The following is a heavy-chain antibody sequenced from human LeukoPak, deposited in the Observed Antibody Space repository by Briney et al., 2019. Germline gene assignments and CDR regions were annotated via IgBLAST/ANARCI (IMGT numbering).Heavy chain of an antibody. CDR2: INPNSGGT. CDR3: ARENSSSSRDDYYYMDV. CDR1: EYTFTGYY. V-gene: IGHV1-2*02. D-gene: IGHD6-6*01. Sequence: ASVKVSCKASEYTFTGYYMHWVRQAPGQGLEWMGWINPNSGGTNYAQKFQGRVTMTRDTSISTAYMELSRLRSDDTAVYYCARENSSSSRDDYYYMDVWGKGTTVTVSS. J-gene: IGHJ6*03.